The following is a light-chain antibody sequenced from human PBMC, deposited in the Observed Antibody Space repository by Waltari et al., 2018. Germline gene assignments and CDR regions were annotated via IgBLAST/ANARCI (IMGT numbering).Light chain of an antibody. CDR1: SGSIASNY. CDR2: EDN. J-gene: IGLJ3*02. CDR3: QSYDSSLWV. V-gene: IGLV6-57*02. Sequence: NFMLTQPHSVSESPGKTVTISCTGSSGSIASNYVQWDQQRPGSAPTTVIYEDNQRPSGVPDRFSGSIDSSSNSASLTISGLKTEDEADYYCQSYDSSLWVFGGGTKLTVL.